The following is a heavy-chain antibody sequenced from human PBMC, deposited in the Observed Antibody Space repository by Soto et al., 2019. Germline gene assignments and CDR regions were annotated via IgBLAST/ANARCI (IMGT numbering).Heavy chain of an antibody. D-gene: IGHD3-16*01. CDR3: AREGGYVDY. Sequence: QLHLKESGPGLVKPLETLSLTCTVSGGPIRSSSHSWDWIRQSPGTGLEWIGSIDETGNSYDNPSLKSRVIMSVDTSKNQFSLKLISVTGADSGFSYSAREGGYVDYWGQGTLVTVSS. CDR1: GGPIRSSSHS. CDR2: IDETGNS. V-gene: IGHV4-39*02. J-gene: IGHJ4*02.